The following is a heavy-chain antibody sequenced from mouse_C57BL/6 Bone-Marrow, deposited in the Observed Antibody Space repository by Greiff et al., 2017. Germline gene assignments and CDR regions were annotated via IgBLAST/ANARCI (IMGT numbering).Heavy chain of an antibody. Sequence: EVKLVESGGDLVKPGGSLKLSCAASGFTFSSYGMSWVRQTPDKRLEWVATISSGGSYTYYPDSVKGRFTISRDNAKNTLYLQMSSLTSEDTAMYYCARGYYDYGGDAMDYWGQGTSVTVSS. CDR3: ARGYYDYGGDAMDY. D-gene: IGHD2-4*01. CDR1: GFTFSSYG. V-gene: IGHV5-6*02. J-gene: IGHJ4*01. CDR2: ISSGGSYT.